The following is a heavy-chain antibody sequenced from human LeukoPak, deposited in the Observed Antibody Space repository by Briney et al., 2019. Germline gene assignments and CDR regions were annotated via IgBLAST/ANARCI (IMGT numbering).Heavy chain of an antibody. CDR2: ITGSSGST. V-gene: IGHV3-23*01. CDR3: AKAAFYYDSSARAFDI. D-gene: IGHD3-22*01. CDR1: GFTFSSYA. J-gene: IGHJ3*02. Sequence: PGGSLRLSCPASGFTFSSYAMSWVRQAPGKGLEWVSAITGSSGSTYYADSVEGRFTISRDNSKNTLYLQMNSLRAEDTALYYCAKAAFYYDSSARAFDIWGQGTMVTVSS.